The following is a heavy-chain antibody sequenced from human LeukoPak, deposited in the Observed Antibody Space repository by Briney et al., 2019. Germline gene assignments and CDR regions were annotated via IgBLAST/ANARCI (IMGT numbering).Heavy chain of an antibody. CDR1: GGSISSYY. Sequence: SETLSLTCTVSGGSISSYYWSWIRQSPGKGLEWIGYIYYSGRTNYSPSLKSRVTISVDTSKNQFSLKLSSVTAADTAVYYCAREPGFDSSGYLNWFDPWGQGTLVTVS. J-gene: IGHJ5*02. CDR3: AREPGFDSSGYLNWFDP. V-gene: IGHV4-59*01. D-gene: IGHD3-22*01. CDR2: IYYSGRT.